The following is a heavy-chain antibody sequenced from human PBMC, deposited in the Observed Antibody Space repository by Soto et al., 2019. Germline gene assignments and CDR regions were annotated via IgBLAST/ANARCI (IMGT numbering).Heavy chain of an antibody. D-gene: IGHD2-15*01. J-gene: IGHJ4*02. Sequence: EVQLVESGGGLLQPGGSLRLSCAASGFTFSNYHMNWVRQPPGKGLECISYISSSSSTIYYADSVKGRFTISRDNAKNSLYLQMNSLRVDDTAFYYCAGVGGQATRDYWGQGTLVTVSS. CDR3: AGVGGQATRDY. V-gene: IGHV3-48*01. CDR2: ISSSSSTI. CDR1: GFTFSNYH.